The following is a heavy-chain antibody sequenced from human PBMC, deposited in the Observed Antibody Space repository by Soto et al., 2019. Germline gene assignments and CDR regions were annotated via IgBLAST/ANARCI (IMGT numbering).Heavy chain of an antibody. D-gene: IGHD3-16*01. V-gene: IGHV3-23*01. CDR1: RFTFNSYA. CDR3: AKAIRGLEVFGPFGYYGMDV. J-gene: IGHJ6*02. CDR2: VSGGGGST. Sequence: GGSLRLSCAASRFTFNSYAMSWVRQAPGKGLEWVSAVSGGGGSTYYADSVKGRFTISRDNSKNTLYLQMNSLRAEDTAVYYCAKAIRGLEVFGPFGYYGMDVWGQGTTVTVSS.